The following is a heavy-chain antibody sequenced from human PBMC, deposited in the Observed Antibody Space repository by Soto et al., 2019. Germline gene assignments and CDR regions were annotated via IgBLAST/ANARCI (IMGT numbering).Heavy chain of an antibody. CDR1: GFIFSNYW. CDR2: IDHDGPT. V-gene: IGHV3-74*01. Sequence: EVQLVESGGGLVQPGGSLRLSCAGSGFIFSNYWMHWVRQAPGKGLEWVSRIDHDGPTYYADSVRGRFTISRDNAENTLYLQMNSLRPEDTAVYYCVRDSHGDYWGQGTLVTVSS. J-gene: IGHJ4*02. CDR3: VRDSHGDY.